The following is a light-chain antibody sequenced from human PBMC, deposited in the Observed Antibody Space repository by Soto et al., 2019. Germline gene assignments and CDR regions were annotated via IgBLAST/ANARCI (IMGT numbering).Light chain of an antibody. V-gene: IGLV7-46*01. CDR3: SISDSGVWV. CDR2: DTS. Sequence: QTVVTQEPSVTVSPGGTVTLTCDSSTGTVTSTHYPYVFQQKPGQVPSALIYDTSGNLSWTPGRFSGSLLGGNPALILSGAQHEDETDYSCSISDSGVWVFGGGTQVTAL. CDR1: TGTVTSTHY. J-gene: IGLJ7*02.